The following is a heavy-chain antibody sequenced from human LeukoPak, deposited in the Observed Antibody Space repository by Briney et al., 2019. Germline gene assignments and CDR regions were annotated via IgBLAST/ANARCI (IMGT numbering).Heavy chain of an antibody. D-gene: IGHD3-22*01. V-gene: IGHV1-24*01. J-gene: IGHJ4*02. CDR1: GQTLSELT. Sequence: ASVRVACKVSGQTLSELTMHWVRQAPGKGLEWMGGFDPENDERMYARNFRGRVTMTEDTSTDTAYMELSRLRSDDTAVYYCARGSPTHYYDSSGSNDYWGQGTLVTVSS. CDR2: FDPENDER. CDR3: ARGSPTHYYDSSGSNDY.